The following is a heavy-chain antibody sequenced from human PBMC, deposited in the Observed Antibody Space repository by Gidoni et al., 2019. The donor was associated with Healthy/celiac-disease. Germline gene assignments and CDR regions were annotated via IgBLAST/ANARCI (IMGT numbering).Heavy chain of an antibody. CDR3: ARVGGYCSGGSCYAERVFDY. Sequence: QVQLVQSGAEVKKPGASVKVSCKASGYTFTSYYMHWVRQAPGQGLEWLGIINPGGGSTSYAQKFQGRVTMTRDTSTSTVYMELSSLRSEDTAVYYCARVGGYCSGGSCYAERVFDYWGQGTLVTVSS. CDR2: INPGGGST. CDR1: GYTFTSYY. J-gene: IGHJ4*02. V-gene: IGHV1-46*01. D-gene: IGHD2-15*01.